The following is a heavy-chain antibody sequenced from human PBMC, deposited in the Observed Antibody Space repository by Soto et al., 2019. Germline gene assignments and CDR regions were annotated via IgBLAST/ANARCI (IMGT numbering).Heavy chain of an antibody. CDR2: IWYDGSNK. J-gene: IGHJ6*02. CDR3: AKKVASSWYYYYYGMDV. CDR1: GFTFSSYG. Sequence: PGGPLRLSCAASGFTFSSYGMHWVRQAPGKGLEWVAVIWYDGSNKYYADSVKGRFTISRDNSKNTLYLQMNSLRAEDTAVYYCAKKVASSWYYYYYGMDVWGQGTTVTVSS. D-gene: IGHD6-13*01. V-gene: IGHV3-30*02.